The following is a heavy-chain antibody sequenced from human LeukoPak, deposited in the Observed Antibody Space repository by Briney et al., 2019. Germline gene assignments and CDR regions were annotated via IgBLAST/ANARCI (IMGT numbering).Heavy chain of an antibody. J-gene: IGHJ3*02. V-gene: IGHV3-7*05. Sequence: SGGSLRLSCAASGSTFSSYWMSWVRQAPGKGLEWVANINQEGSQKYYVDSVKGRLTISRDNARNSLHLQMNSLRAEDTAVYYCARHSSGWWDAFDIWGQGTMVTVSS. CDR2: INQEGSQK. D-gene: IGHD6-19*01. CDR1: GSTFSSYW. CDR3: ARHSSGWWDAFDI.